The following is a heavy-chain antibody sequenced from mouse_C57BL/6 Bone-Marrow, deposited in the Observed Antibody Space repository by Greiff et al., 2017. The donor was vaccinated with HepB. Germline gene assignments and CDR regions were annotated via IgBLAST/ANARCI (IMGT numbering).Heavy chain of an antibody. CDR1: GFSLSTSGMG. Sequence: QVTLKVSGPGILQSSQTLSLTRSFSGFSLSTSGMGVSWIRQPSGKGLEWLAHIYWDDDKRYNPSLKSRLTISKDTSRNQVFLKITSVDTADTATYYCARIYYYGSSPYYYAMDYWGQGTSVTVSS. J-gene: IGHJ4*01. CDR3: ARIYYYGSSPYYYAMDY. CDR2: IYWDDDK. V-gene: IGHV8-12*01. D-gene: IGHD1-1*01.